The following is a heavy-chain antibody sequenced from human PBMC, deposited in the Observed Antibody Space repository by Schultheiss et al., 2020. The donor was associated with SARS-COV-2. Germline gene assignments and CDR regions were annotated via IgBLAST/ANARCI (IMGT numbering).Heavy chain of an antibody. J-gene: IGHJ6*03. V-gene: IGHV3-21*01. CDR2: ISSSSSYI. CDR3: AREGGRNYGSYYYMDV. CDR1: GFTFSSYA. Sequence: GGSLRLSCAASGFTFSSYAMSWVRQAPGKGLEWVSSISSSSSYIYYADSVKGRFTISRDNSKNTLYLQMNSLRAEDTAVYYCAREGGRNYGSYYYMDVWGKGTTVTVSS. D-gene: IGHD3-10*01.